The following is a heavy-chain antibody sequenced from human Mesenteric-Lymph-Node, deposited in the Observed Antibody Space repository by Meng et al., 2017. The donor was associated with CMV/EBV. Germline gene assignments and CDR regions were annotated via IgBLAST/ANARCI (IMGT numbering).Heavy chain of an antibody. J-gene: IGHJ5*02. D-gene: IGHD2-8*02. Sequence: GESLKISCAASGFTFSNAWMNWVRQAPGKGLEWVSYISSSGSYIYYADSVKGRFTISRDNSKNTLYLQMNSLRAEDTAVYYCARDLQQRLVAGWFDPWGQGTLVTVSS. CDR2: ISSSGSYI. CDR1: GFTFSNAW. V-gene: IGHV3-21*05. CDR3: ARDLQQRLVAGWFDP.